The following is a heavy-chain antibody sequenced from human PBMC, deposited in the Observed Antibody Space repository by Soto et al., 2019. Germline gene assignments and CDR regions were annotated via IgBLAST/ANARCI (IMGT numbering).Heavy chain of an antibody. D-gene: IGHD3-10*01. CDR1: GYSISSGYY. Sequence: SETLSLTCAVSGYSISSGYYWDWIRQPPGKGLEWIGSIYHSGSTYYNPSLKSRVTISVDTSKNQFSLKLSSVTAADTAVYYCARYTMVRGVIKFGWFDPWGQGTLVTVSS. J-gene: IGHJ5*02. CDR3: ARYTMVRGVIKFGWFDP. CDR2: IYHSGST. V-gene: IGHV4-38-2*01.